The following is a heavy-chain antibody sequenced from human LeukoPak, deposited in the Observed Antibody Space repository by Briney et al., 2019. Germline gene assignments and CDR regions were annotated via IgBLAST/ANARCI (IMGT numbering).Heavy chain of an antibody. D-gene: IGHD2-2*02. Sequence: GGSLRLSCAASGFTFSYHWMTWVRQAPGKGLEWVANIKNDGTVKNYVDSVKGRFTISRDNAKNSLYLQMNSLRAEDTAVYYCAKAVCSSTSCYTDYWGQGTLVTVSS. CDR1: GFTFSYHW. V-gene: IGHV3-7*03. CDR3: AKAVCSSTSCYTDY. CDR2: IKNDGTVK. J-gene: IGHJ4*02.